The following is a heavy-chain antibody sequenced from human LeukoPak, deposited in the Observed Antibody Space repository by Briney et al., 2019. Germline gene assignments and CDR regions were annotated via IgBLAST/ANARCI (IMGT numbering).Heavy chain of an antibody. Sequence: GGSLRLSCAASGFTFSAYSMNWVRQAPGKGLEWVAVISYDGSNKYYADSVKGRFTISRDNSRNTLYLQMTSLRAEDTAVYYCARAGFCSGGTCYSDFWGQGTLVTVSS. D-gene: IGHD2-15*01. CDR3: ARAGFCSGGTCYSDF. CDR1: GFTFSAYS. V-gene: IGHV3-30*03. CDR2: ISYDGSNK. J-gene: IGHJ4*02.